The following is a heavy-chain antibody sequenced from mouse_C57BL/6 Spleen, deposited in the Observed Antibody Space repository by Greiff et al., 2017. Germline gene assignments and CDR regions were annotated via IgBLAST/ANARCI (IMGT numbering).Heavy chain of an antibody. V-gene: IGHV1-52*01. Sequence: VQLQQPGAELVRPGSSVKLSCKASGYTFTSYWMHWVKQRPIQGLEWIGNIYPSDSDTHYNQKFKDKATLTVDKSSSTAYMQLSSLTSYDSAVSDCARDYGSSPDYWGQGTTLTVSS. D-gene: IGHD1-1*01. CDR3: ARDYGSSPDY. CDR2: IYPSDSDT. J-gene: IGHJ2*01. CDR1: GYTFTSYW.